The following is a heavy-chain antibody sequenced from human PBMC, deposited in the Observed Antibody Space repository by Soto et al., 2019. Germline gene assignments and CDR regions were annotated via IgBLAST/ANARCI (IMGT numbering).Heavy chain of an antibody. V-gene: IGHV3-30*18. Sequence: VQLVESGGGVVQPGRSLRLSCAASGFTFSSYGMHWVRQAPGKGLEWVAVISYDGSNKYYADSVKGRFTISRDNSKNTLYLQMNSLRAEDTAVYYCAKDMDIVVVPAAIDDYWGQGTLVTVSS. CDR2: ISYDGSNK. J-gene: IGHJ4*02. D-gene: IGHD2-2*03. CDR3: AKDMDIVVVPAAIDDY. CDR1: GFTFSSYG.